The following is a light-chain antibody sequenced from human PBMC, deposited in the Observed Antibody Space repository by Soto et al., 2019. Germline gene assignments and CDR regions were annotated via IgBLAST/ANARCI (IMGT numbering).Light chain of an antibody. CDR1: QSISGW. Sequence: DIQMTQSPSTLSASVGDRVTITCRASQSISGWLAWYQQKPGKVPKLLIYDASSLESGVPSRFSGSGSGTEFTLTFSSLQPDDFATYYCQEYNSYWTFGQGTKVEIK. CDR3: QEYNSYWT. CDR2: DAS. J-gene: IGKJ1*01. V-gene: IGKV1-5*01.